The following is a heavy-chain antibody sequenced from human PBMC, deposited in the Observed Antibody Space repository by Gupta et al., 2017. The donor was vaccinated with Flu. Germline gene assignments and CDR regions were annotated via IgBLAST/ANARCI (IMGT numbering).Heavy chain of an antibody. D-gene: IGHD2-2*02. Sequence: HWVRQPPGKGLEWVGVILYDGSDKHYADSVKGQFTISRDNSKNTLYLQMDSLRPEDTAIYYCAKDQGIQCSSTSCYTAFDYWGQGTLVTVSS. CDR3: AKDQGIQCSSTSCYTAFDY. V-gene: IGHV3-30*18. J-gene: IGHJ4*02. CDR2: ILYDGSDK.